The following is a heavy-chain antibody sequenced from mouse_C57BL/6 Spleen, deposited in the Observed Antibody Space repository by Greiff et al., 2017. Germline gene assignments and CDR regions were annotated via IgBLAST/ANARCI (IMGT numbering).Heavy chain of an antibody. CDR2: ISNGGGST. V-gene: IGHV5-12*01. CDR1: GSTFSDYY. CDR3: ARRGYGSSYGYAMDY. Sequence: EVQRVESGGALVQPGGSLKLSCAASGSTFSDYYMYWVRQTPEKRLEWVAYISNGGGSTYYPYTVKGRFTISRDNAKNTLYLQLSRLKSEDTDMYYCARRGYGSSYGYAMDYWGQGTSVTVSS. J-gene: IGHJ4*01. D-gene: IGHD1-1*01.